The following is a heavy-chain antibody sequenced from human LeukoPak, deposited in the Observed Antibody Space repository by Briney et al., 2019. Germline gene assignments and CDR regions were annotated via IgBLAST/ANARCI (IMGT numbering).Heavy chain of an antibody. CDR2: ISGSGGST. CDR1: GFTFSSYA. Sequence: GGSLRLSCAASGFTFSSYAMSWVRQAPGKGLEWVSAISGSGGSTYYADSVKGRFTVSRDNSKNTLYLQMKSLRAEDTAMYYCAKDLFSSSWYVYYYMDVWGKGTTVTISS. J-gene: IGHJ6*03. V-gene: IGHV3-23*01. CDR3: AKDLFSSSWYVYYYMDV. D-gene: IGHD6-13*01.